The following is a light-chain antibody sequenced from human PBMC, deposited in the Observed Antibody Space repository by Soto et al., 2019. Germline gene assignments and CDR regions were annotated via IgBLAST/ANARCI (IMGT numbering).Light chain of an antibody. CDR2: DVT. CDR1: SSDVGGYEY. J-gene: IGLJ1*01. CDR3: ASVTRSSTRV. Sequence: QSVLSQPASVSGSPGQSITISCTGISSDVGGYEYVSWYQHQPDKAPKLIIYDVTNRPSGVSTRFSGSKSGNTASLTISGIQTEDEADYYCASVTRSSTRVFASGTKLTVL. V-gene: IGLV2-14*01.